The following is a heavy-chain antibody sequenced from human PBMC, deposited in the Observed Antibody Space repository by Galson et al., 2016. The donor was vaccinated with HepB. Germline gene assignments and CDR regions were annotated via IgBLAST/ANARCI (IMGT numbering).Heavy chain of an antibody. CDR1: GFTFSQYW. CDR2: IRQDESET. CDR3: ARDSGRGYFEF. D-gene: IGHD3-10*01. Sequence: SLRLSCAASGFTFSQYWMSWVRQAPGKGLEWVANIRQDESETYYVDSVTGRFTISRDKAKNTLYLQRSSLRVEDTAVYYCARDSGRGYFEFWGQGTLATVSS. J-gene: IGHJ4*02. V-gene: IGHV3-7*01.